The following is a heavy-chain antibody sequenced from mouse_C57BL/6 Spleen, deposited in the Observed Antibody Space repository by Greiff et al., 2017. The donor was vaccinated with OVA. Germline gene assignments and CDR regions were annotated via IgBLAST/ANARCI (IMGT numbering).Heavy chain of an antibody. CDR1: GYAFTNYL. V-gene: IGHV1-54*01. CDR3: ARDYGSTHYAMDY. CDR2: INPGSGGS. Sequence: VQLQQSGAELVRPGTSVKVSCKASGYAFTNYLIEWVKQRPGQGLEWIGVINPGSGGSNYNEKFKGKATLTADKSSSTAYMQLSSLTSEDSAVYFCARDYGSTHYAMDYWGQGTSVTVSS. J-gene: IGHJ4*01. D-gene: IGHD1-1*01.